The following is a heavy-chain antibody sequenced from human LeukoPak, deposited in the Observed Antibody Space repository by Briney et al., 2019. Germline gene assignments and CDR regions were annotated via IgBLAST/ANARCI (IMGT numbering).Heavy chain of an antibody. Sequence: SGGPLRLSCEGSGFNFNDAWMSWIRQGPGKGLEWVGRVRTTAEGETTDYAAPVRGRFIISRDDSKNMVFLQMNRLETEDTAIYYCTAGLGKTDDDSWGQGTLVTVSS. CDR3: TAGLGKTDDDS. V-gene: IGHV3-15*01. CDR2: VRTTAEGETT. CDR1: GFNFNDAW. J-gene: IGHJ4*02. D-gene: IGHD4-11*01.